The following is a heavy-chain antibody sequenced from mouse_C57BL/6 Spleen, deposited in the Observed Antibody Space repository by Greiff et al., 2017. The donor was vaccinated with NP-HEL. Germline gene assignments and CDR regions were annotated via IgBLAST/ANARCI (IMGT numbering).Heavy chain of an antibody. D-gene: IGHD1-1*01. Sequence: EVQVVESGPELVKPGASVKISCKASGYSFTGYFMNWVKQSPGKSLEWIGRINPYNGDTFYNQKFKGKATLTVDKSSSTAHMELLSLTSEDFAVYYCARMEYGDYGSSYGYFDVWGTGTTVTVSS. CDR1: GYSFTGYF. J-gene: IGHJ1*03. V-gene: IGHV1-37*01. CDR3: ARMEYGDYGSSYGYFDV. CDR2: INPYNGDT.